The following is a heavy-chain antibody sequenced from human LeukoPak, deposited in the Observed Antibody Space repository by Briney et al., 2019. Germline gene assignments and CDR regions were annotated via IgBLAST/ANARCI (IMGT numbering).Heavy chain of an antibody. CDR1: GGSISSYY. J-gene: IGHJ4*02. CDR3: ARAGKGGSYYEYYFDY. Sequence: SETLSLTCTVSGGSISSYYWSWIRQPPGKGLEWIGYIYYSGSTNYNPSLKSRVTISVDTSKNQFSLKLSSVTAADTAVYYCARAGKGGSYYEYYFDYWGQGTLVTVSS. CDR2: IYYSGST. V-gene: IGHV4-59*01. D-gene: IGHD1-26*01.